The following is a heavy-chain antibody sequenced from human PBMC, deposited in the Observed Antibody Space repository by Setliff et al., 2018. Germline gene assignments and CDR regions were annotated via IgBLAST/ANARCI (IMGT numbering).Heavy chain of an antibody. J-gene: IGHJ5*02. D-gene: IGHD6-19*01. CDR2: IYIRGGT. CDR3: AVDHVTNIAESGYGYTRIDP. V-gene: IGHV4-61*02. CDR1: GGSITDENSW. Sequence: TLSLTCTVSGGSITDENSWWAWIRQPAGKRPEWLGLIYIRGGTDYNPSLKSRVTISLDTSRNQFSLNLTSVAAADTAVYYCAVDHVTNIAESGYGYTRIDPWGQGIPVTVSS.